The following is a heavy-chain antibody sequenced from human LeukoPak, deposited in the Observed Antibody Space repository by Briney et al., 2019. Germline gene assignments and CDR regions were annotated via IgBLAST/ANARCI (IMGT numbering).Heavy chain of an antibody. CDR2: FYHSGST. CDR3: GAGDSYYFDY. V-gene: IGHV4-4*02. D-gene: IGHD4-17*01. Sequence: SETLSLTCAVSSGPISRSHWWSWVRQPPGTGLEWIGEFYHSGSTNYNPSLKSRVTISIDKSKNQFSLKMSSVTAADTAVYYCGAGDSYYFDYWGQGTLITVSS. J-gene: IGHJ4*02. CDR1: SGPISRSHW.